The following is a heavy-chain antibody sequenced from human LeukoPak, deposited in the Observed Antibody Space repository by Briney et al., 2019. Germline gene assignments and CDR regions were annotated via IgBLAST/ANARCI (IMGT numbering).Heavy chain of an antibody. V-gene: IGHV3-23*01. CDR1: GFTFSSYA. J-gene: IGHJ4*02. D-gene: IGHD2-2*01. CDR3: ANDPLVVPATAGY. CDR2: ISGSGGST. Sequence: GGSLRLSCAASGFTFSSYAMSWVRQAPGKGLEWVSAISGSGGSTYYADSVKGRFTISRDNSKNTLYLRMNSLRAEDTAVYYCANDPLVVPATAGYWGQGTLVTVSS.